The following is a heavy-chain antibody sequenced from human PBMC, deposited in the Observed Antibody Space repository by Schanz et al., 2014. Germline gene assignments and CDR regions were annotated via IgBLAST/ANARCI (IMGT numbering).Heavy chain of an antibody. V-gene: IGHV1-2*02. CDR2: TNTNSGDT. Sequence: QVQLVQSGAEMKKPGASVKVSCKASGYIFIGYYIHWVRQAPGQGLEWMGWTNTNSGDTKIAQNFQGSVTMTRDPSISEAYMELTSLRSDDTAVYYCAREPLGCTGSGCQTYDAFDIWGQGTMVTVSS. CDR1: GYIFIGYY. J-gene: IGHJ3*02. D-gene: IGHD2-8*02. CDR3: AREPLGCTGSGCQTYDAFDI.